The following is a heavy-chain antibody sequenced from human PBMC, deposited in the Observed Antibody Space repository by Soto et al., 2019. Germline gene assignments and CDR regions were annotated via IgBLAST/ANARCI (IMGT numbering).Heavy chain of an antibody. CDR1: GCSISSGDYY. CDR2: IYYSGST. J-gene: IGHJ3*02. D-gene: IGHD3-16*01. Sequence: SETLSLTCTVSGCSISSGDYYWSWIRQPPGKGLEWIGYIYYSGSTNYNPSLKSRVTISVDTSKNQFSLKLSSVTAADTAVYYCARPRWLYYDYIWGSDDAFDIWGQGTMVTVSS. V-gene: IGHV4-30-4*01. CDR3: ARPRWLYYDYIWGSDDAFDI.